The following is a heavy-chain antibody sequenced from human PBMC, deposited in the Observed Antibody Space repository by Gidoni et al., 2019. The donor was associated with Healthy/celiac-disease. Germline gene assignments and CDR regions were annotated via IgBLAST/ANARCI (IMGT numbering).Heavy chain of an antibody. CDR2: ISGSGGST. D-gene: IGHD3-22*01. V-gene: IGHV3-23*01. Sequence: EVQLLESGGGLVQPGGSLRLSCAASGFTFSSYAMSWVRQAPGKGLEWVSAISGSGGSTDYADSVKGRFTISRDNSKNTLYLQMNSLRAEDTAVYYCAKDLEGYYYDSSGTAFDYWGQGTLVTVSS. CDR3: AKDLEGYYYDSSGTAFDY. J-gene: IGHJ4*02. CDR1: GFTFSSYA.